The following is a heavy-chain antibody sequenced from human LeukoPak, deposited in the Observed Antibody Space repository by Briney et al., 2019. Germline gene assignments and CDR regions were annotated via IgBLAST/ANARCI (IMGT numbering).Heavy chain of an antibody. CDR3: ATGLGYRVRVTDPDAFDI. J-gene: IGHJ3*02. CDR2: FDPEDGET. CDR1: GYTLTELS. Sequence: ASVKVSCKVSGYTLTELSMHWGRQAPGKGLEWMGGFDPEDGETIYAQKFQGRVTMTEDTSTDTAYMELSSLRSEDTAVYYCATGLGYRVRVTDPDAFDIWGQGTMVTVSS. V-gene: IGHV1-24*01. D-gene: IGHD5-24*01.